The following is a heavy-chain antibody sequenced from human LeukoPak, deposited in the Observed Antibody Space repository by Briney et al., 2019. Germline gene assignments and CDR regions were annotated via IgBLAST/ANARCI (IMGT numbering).Heavy chain of an antibody. CDR3: ARVSPNTVTTLQYDY. D-gene: IGHD4-17*01. CDR1: GFTFSGSA. Sequence: GGSLRLSCAASGFTFSGSAMHWVRQAPGKGLEWVANIKQDGSEKYYVDSVKGRFTISRDNAKNSLYLQMNSLRAEDTAVYYCARVSPNTVTTLQYDYWGQGTLVTVSS. V-gene: IGHV3-7*01. J-gene: IGHJ4*02. CDR2: IKQDGSEK.